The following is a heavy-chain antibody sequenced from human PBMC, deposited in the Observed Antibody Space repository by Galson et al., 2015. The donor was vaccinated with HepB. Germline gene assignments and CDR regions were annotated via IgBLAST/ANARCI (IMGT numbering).Heavy chain of an antibody. V-gene: IGHV1-2*06. CDR2: INPNSGGT. CDR3: APTLNYDILTGYPPWWYYGMDV. J-gene: IGHJ6*02. Sequence: SVKVSCKASGYTFTGYYMHWVRQAPGQGLEWMGRINPNSGGTNYAQKFQGRVTMTRDTSISTAYMELSRLRSDDTAVYYCAPTLNYDILTGYPPWWYYGMDVWGQGTTVTVSS. CDR1: GYTFTGYY. D-gene: IGHD3-9*01.